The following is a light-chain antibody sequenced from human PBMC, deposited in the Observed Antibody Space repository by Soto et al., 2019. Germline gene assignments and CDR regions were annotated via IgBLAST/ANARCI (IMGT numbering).Light chain of an antibody. V-gene: IGKV1-6*01. CDR2: DAS. CDR1: QGIRND. J-gene: IGKJ4*01. Sequence: AIQMTQSPSSLSASVVDRVTITCRASQGIRNDLGWYQQKPGKAPKLMIYDASSLQSGVPSRFSGSGSGTDFTLTISSLQPEDFATYFCQQVSSFPLTFGGGTKVDIK. CDR3: QQVSSFPLT.